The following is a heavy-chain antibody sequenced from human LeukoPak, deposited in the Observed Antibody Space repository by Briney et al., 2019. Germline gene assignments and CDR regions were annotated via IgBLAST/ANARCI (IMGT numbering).Heavy chain of an antibody. CDR1: GYRFTNYW. CDR3: ARLPVRGEGYKLDY. J-gene: IGHJ4*02. V-gene: IGHV5-10-1*04. D-gene: IGHD5-24*01. Sequence: GESLKISRKGSGYRFTNYWLTWVRQMPGKGLGGMGRIDPSDSYTNYRPSFQGQLPISADKSSGTAYLQWSSLKASDTAMYYCARLPVRGEGYKLDYWGQGTLVTVSS. CDR2: IDPSDSYT.